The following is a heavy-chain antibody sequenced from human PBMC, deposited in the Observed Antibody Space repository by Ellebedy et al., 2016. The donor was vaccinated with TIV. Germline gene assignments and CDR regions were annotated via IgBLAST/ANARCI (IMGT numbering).Heavy chain of an antibody. J-gene: IGHJ4*02. D-gene: IGHD1-1*01. CDR1: GGSFSGYY. CDR2: INHSGST. V-gene: IGHV4-34*01. Sequence: SETLSLTXAVYGGSFSGYYWSWIRQPPGKGLEWIGEINHSGSTNYNPSLKSRVTISVDTSKNQFSLKLSSVTAADTAVYYCAVGRGTRVGYWGQGSLVTVSS. CDR3: AVGRGTRVGY.